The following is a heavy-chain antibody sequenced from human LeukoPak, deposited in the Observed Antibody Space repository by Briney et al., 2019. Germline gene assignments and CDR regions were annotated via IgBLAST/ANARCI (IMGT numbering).Heavy chain of an antibody. CDR3: ATDIQLGIAAAGLRTDV. V-gene: IGHV1-18*01. CDR1: GYTFTYYG. Sequence: ASVKVSCKASGYTFTYYGISWVRPAPGQGLEWMGWISVYNGNTNYAQKLQGRATMTTDTSTSTAYMEVRSLRSDDTAVYYCATDIQLGIAAAGLRTDVWGKGTTVTVSS. D-gene: IGHD6-13*01. J-gene: IGHJ6*04. CDR2: ISVYNGNT.